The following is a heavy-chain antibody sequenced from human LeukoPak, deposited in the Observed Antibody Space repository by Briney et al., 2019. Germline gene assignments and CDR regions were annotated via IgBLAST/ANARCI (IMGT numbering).Heavy chain of an antibody. J-gene: IGHJ6*03. Sequence: GGSLRLSCAASGFTVSKYSMDWVRQAPGKGLEWVSSISSSGSSIYYADSVKGRFTISRDNTKNSLYVQVNSLRAEDTAVYYCAREGVYCSSPICDTPRGQYYMDVWGKGTTVTVSS. CDR3: AREGVYCSSPICDTPRGQYYMDV. V-gene: IGHV3-21*01. CDR2: ISSSGSSI. D-gene: IGHD2-2*02. CDR1: GFTVSKYS.